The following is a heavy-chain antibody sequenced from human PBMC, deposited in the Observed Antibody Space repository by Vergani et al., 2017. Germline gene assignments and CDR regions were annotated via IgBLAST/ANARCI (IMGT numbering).Heavy chain of an antibody. CDR1: GYSISSGYY. J-gene: IGHJ4*02. CDR3: ARDDVLLWFGELWSYFDY. Sequence: QVQLQESGPGLVKPSETLSLTCTVSGYSISSGYYWGWIRQPPGKGLEWIGSIYHSGSTYYNPSLKSRVTISVDTSKNQFSLKLSSVTAADTAVYYCARDDVLLWFGELWSYFDYWGQGTLVTVSS. V-gene: IGHV4-38-2*02. CDR2: IYHSGST. D-gene: IGHD3-10*01.